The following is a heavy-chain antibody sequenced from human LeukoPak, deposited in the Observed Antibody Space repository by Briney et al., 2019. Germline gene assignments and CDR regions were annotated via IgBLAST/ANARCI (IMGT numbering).Heavy chain of an antibody. D-gene: IGHD6-19*01. CDR2: TDDSGSA. CDR3: ARGHTSGWSKDFDF. CDR1: GGSISSYY. V-gene: IGHV4-59*01. J-gene: IGHJ4*02. Sequence: SETLSLTRTVSGGSISSYYWSWIRQPPGKGLEWIAFTDDSGSASYNPSLKSRVTISVDSSKNQFSLKVTSMTAADTAVYYCARGHTSGWSKDFDFWGQGTLVTVSS.